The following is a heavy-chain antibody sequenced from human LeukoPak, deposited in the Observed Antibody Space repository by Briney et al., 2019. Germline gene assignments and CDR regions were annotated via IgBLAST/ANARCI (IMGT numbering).Heavy chain of an antibody. Sequence: GGSLRLSCAASGFTFSSYAMSWVRQAPGKGLEWVSAISGSGGSTYYADSVKGRFTISRDNSKNTLYLQMNSLRTEDTAAYYCAKGSYYDSSGSFYFDYWGQGTLVTVSS. CDR2: ISGSGGST. CDR3: AKGSYYDSSGSFYFDY. J-gene: IGHJ4*02. V-gene: IGHV3-23*01. CDR1: GFTFSSYA. D-gene: IGHD3-22*01.